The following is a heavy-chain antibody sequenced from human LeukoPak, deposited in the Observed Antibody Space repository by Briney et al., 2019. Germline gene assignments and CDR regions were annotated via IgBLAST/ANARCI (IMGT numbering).Heavy chain of an antibody. J-gene: IGHJ3*02. CDR1: SGSFSGYY. CDR2: INHSGST. CDR3: ARGGVGAFDI. V-gene: IGHV4-34*01. Sequence: SETLSLTCAVYSGSFSGYYWSWIRQPPGKGLEWIGEINHSGSTNYNPSLKSRVTISVDTSKNQFSLKLSSVTAADTAVYYCARGGVGAFDIWGQGTMVTVSS.